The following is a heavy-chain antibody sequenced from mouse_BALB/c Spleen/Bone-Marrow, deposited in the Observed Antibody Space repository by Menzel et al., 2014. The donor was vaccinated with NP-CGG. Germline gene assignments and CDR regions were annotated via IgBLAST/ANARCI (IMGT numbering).Heavy chain of an antibody. D-gene: IGHD2-1*01. CDR1: GFNIKDYY. CDR3: NGNYYAMDY. J-gene: IGHJ4*01. CDR2: IDPENGDT. Sequence: VQLQQSGAELVRSGASVKLSCTASGFNIKDYYMHWVKQRPEQGLEWIEWIDPENGDTEYAPKFQGKATMTADTSSNTAYLRLSSLTSEDTAVYYCNGNYYAMDYWGQGTSVTVSS. V-gene: IGHV14-4*02.